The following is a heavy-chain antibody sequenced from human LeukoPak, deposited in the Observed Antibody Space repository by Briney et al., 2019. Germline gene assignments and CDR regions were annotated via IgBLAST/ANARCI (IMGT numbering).Heavy chain of an antibody. J-gene: IGHJ3*02. V-gene: IGHV1-18*01. CDR2: MNPNSGNT. Sequence: ASVKVSCKASGYTFTSYDINWVRQATGQGLEWMGWMNPNSGNTNYAQKLQGRVTMTTDTSTSTAYMELRSLRSDDTAVYYCARDPQLDITMIVGTEADAFDIWGQGTMVTVSS. CDR3: ARDPQLDITMIVGTEADAFDI. CDR1: GYTFTSYD. D-gene: IGHD3-22*01.